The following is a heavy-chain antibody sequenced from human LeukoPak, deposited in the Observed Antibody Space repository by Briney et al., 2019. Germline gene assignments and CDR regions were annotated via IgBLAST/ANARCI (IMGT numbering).Heavy chain of an antibody. D-gene: IGHD6-19*01. V-gene: IGHV4-34*01. J-gene: IGHJ4*02. CDR2: INHRGST. CDR3: AGKAVAGPYFDY. CDR1: GGSFSGYY. Sequence: SETLSLTCAVYGGSFSGYYWSWIRQPPGKGREWIGEINHRGSTDYNPSLKSRVRISVDTSKNQFSLKLTSVTAADTAVYYCAGKAVAGPYFDYWGQGTLVTVSS.